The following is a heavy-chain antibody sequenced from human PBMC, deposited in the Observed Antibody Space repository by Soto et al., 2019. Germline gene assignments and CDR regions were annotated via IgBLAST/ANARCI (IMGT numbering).Heavy chain of an antibody. J-gene: IGHJ4*02. Sequence: ASVKVSGKASGYTFTSYAMHWVRQAPGQRLEWMGWINAGNGNTKYSQKFQGRVTITRDTSASTAYMELSSLRSEDTAVYYCARVLGYGWFDYWGQGTLVTVSS. D-gene: IGHD4-17*01. V-gene: IGHV1-3*01. CDR1: GYTFTSYA. CDR3: ARVLGYGWFDY. CDR2: INAGNGNT.